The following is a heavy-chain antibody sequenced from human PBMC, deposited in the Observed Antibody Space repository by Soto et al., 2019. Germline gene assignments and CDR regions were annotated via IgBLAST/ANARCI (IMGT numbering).Heavy chain of an antibody. CDR3: AKDGDSSGWFRRSEEIDY. Sequence: QVQLVESGGGVVQPGRSLRLSCAASGFTFSSYGMHWVRQAPGKGLEWVAVISYDGSNKYYADSVKGRFTISRDNSKNTLYPQMNSLRAEDTAVYYCAKDGDSSGWFRRSEEIDYWGQGTLVTVSS. V-gene: IGHV3-30*18. J-gene: IGHJ4*02. D-gene: IGHD6-19*01. CDR2: ISYDGSNK. CDR1: GFTFSSYG.